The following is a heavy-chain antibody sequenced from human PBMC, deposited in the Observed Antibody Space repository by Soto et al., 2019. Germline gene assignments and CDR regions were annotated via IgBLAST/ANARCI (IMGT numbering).Heavy chain of an antibody. V-gene: IGHV3-23*01. Sequence: GGSLRLSCAASGFTFSSYAMSWVRQAPGKGLEWVSAISGSGGSTYYADSVKGRFTISRDNSKNTLYLQMNSLRAEDRAVYYCAKDDVWSGYSEFDYWGQGTWSPSPQ. D-gene: IGHD3-3*01. CDR3: AKDDVWSGYSEFDY. J-gene: IGHJ4*02. CDR1: GFTFSSYA. CDR2: ISGSGGST.